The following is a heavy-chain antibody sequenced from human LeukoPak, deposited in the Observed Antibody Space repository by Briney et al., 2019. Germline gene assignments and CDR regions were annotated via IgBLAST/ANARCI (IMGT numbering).Heavy chain of an antibody. V-gene: IGHV4-59*08. J-gene: IGHJ5*01. CDR1: GGSISSYY. CDR2: IHYSGST. D-gene: IGHD6-19*01. CDR3: AGTVVGPNWFDS. Sequence: PSETLSLTCNVSGGSISSYYWSWIRQPPGKRLEWIGYIHYSGSTKYNPSLKSRVSISLDTPKNQFSLRLSPVTAADAAVYYCAGTVVGPNWFDSWGQGTQITVSS.